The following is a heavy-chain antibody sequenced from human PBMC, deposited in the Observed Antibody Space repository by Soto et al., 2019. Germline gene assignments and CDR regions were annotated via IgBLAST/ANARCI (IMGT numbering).Heavy chain of an antibody. CDR3: ARVRDWFDP. J-gene: IGHJ5*02. Sequence: PSETLSLTCAVYGGSFSGYYWNWIRQPPGKGLERIGEIDHSGYTNYNPSLKSRVTISVDTSKNQFALRLTSVTAADTAVYYCARVRDWFDPWGQGILVTVSS. D-gene: IGHD3-3*01. CDR2: IDHSGYT. CDR1: GGSFSGYY. V-gene: IGHV4-34*01.